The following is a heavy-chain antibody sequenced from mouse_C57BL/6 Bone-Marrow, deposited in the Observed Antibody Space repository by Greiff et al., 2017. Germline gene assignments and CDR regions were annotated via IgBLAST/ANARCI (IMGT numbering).Heavy chain of an antibody. CDR3: ARDYYGSSAWFAY. CDR2: IYPGDGDT. Sequence: VKVVESGPELVKPGASVTISCKASGYAFSSSWMNWVKQRPGKGLEWIGRIYPGDGDTNYNGKFKGKATLTADKSSSTAYMQLSSLTSEDSAVYFCARDYYGSSAWFAYWGQGTLVTVSA. J-gene: IGHJ3*01. D-gene: IGHD1-1*01. CDR1: GYAFSSSW. V-gene: IGHV1-82*01.